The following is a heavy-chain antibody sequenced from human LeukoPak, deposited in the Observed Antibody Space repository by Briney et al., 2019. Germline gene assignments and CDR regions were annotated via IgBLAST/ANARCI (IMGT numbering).Heavy chain of an antibody. Sequence: ASVKVSCKASGYTFTGYYMHWVRQAPGQGLAWMGRVNPNSGGTNYAQKFQGRVTMTRDTSISTAYMELSRLRSDDTAVYYCARAPDCSGGRCYIRFDYWGQGTLVTVSS. CDR1: GYTFTGYY. CDR3: ARAPDCSGGRCYIRFDY. D-gene: IGHD2-15*01. CDR2: VNPNSGGT. J-gene: IGHJ4*02. V-gene: IGHV1-2*02.